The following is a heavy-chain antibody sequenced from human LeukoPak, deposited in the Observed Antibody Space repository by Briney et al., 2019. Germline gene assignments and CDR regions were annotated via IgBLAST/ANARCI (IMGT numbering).Heavy chain of an antibody. Sequence: SETLSLTCAVYGGSFSGYYWSWIRQPPGKELEWIGEINHSGSTNYNPSLKSRVTISVDTSKNQFSLKLSSVTAADTAVYYCARLAAAGWFDPWGQGTLVTVSS. J-gene: IGHJ5*02. D-gene: IGHD6-13*01. V-gene: IGHV4-34*01. CDR2: INHSGST. CDR1: GGSFSGYY. CDR3: ARLAAAGWFDP.